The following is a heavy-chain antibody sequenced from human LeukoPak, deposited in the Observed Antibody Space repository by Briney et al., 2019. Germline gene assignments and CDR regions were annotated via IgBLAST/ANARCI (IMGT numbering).Heavy chain of an antibody. CDR2: IIPIFGTA. D-gene: IGHD3-9*01. CDR3: ARDEYYDILTGYSSLGY. Sequence: SVKVSCKASGGTFSSYAISWVRQAPGQGLEWVGGIIPIFGTANYAQKFQGRVTITTDESTSTAYMELSSLRSEDTAVYYCARDEYYDILTGYSSLGYWGQGTLVTVSS. J-gene: IGHJ4*02. CDR1: GGTFSSYA. V-gene: IGHV1-69*05.